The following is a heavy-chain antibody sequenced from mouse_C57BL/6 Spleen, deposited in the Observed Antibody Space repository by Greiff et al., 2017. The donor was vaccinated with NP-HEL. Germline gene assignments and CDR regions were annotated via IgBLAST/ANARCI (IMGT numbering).Heavy chain of an antibody. D-gene: IGHD2-5*01. CDR2: ILPGSGST. Sequence: VQLQQSGAELMKPGASVKLSCKATGYTFAGYWIEWVKQRPGHGLEWIGEILPGSGSTNYYEKFKGKATFTADSSSNTAYMQLSSLTTEDSAIYYCARRDYSNHPFAYWGQGTLVTVSA. CDR3: ARRDYSNHPFAY. J-gene: IGHJ3*01. CDR1: GYTFAGYW. V-gene: IGHV1-9*01.